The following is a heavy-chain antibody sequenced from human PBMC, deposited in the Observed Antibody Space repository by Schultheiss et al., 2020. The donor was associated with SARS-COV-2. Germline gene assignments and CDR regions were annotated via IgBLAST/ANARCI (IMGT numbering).Heavy chain of an antibody. CDR3: ARGGYRWELLNWFDP. CDR2: IYYSGST. D-gene: IGHD1-26*01. J-gene: IGHJ5*02. CDR1: GGSISSSSYY. Sequence: SQTLSLTCTVSGGSISSSSYYWGWIRQPPGKGLEWIGSIYYSGSTYYNPSLKSRVTISVDTSKNQFSLKLSSVTAADTAVYYCARGGYRWELLNWFDPWGQGTLVTVSS. V-gene: IGHV4-39*01.